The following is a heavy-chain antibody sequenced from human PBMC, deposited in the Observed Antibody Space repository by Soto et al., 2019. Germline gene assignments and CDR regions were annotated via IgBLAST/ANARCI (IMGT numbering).Heavy chain of an antibody. Sequence: GGSLRLSCAASGFTFSDYYMSWIRQAPGKGLEWVSYISSSSSYTNYADSVKGRFTISRDNAKNSLYLQMNSLGAEDTAVYYCARDRATVTTFRGFDPWGQGTLVTVSS. J-gene: IGHJ5*02. V-gene: IGHV3-11*06. CDR2: ISSSSSYT. CDR1: GFTFSDYY. CDR3: ARDRATVTTFRGFDP. D-gene: IGHD4-17*01.